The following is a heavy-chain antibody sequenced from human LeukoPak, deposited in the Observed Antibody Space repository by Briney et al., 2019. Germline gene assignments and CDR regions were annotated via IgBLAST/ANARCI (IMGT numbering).Heavy chain of an antibody. CDR2: ISSSSSYI. V-gene: IGHV3-21*01. J-gene: IGHJ1*01. CDR3: ARDVAAAGSTFKH. D-gene: IGHD6-13*01. CDR1: GFTFDDYA. Sequence: GRSLRLSCAASGFTFDDYAMHWVRQAPGKGLEWVSSISSSSSYIYYADSVKGRFTISRDNAKNSLYLQMNSLRAEDTAVYYCARDVAAAGSTFKHWGQGTLVT.